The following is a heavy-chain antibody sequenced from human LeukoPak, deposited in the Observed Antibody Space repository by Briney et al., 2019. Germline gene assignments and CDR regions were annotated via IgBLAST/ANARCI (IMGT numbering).Heavy chain of an antibody. CDR3: ARYCTSTSCSRGAFDI. D-gene: IGHD2-2*01. CDR2: INHSGST. V-gene: IGHV4-34*01. J-gene: IGHJ3*02. CDR1: GGSFSGCY. Sequence: SETLSLTCAVYGGSFSGCYWSWIRQPPGKGLEWIGEINHSGSTNYNPSLKSRVTISVDTSKNQFSLKLSSVTAADTAVYYCARYCTSTSCSRGAFDIWGQGTMVTVSS.